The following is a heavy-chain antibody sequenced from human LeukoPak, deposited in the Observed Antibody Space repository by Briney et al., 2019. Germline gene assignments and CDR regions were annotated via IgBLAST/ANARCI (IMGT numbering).Heavy chain of an antibody. Sequence: GGSLRLSCAASGFTFSSYAMSWVRQAPGKGLEWVSGISGSGGATYYAGSVQGRFTMSRDNSKNTLYLQMNSLRAEDTTVYYCVRACSSTSCFFDYWGQGTLVTVSS. V-gene: IGHV3-23*01. CDR1: GFTFSSYA. CDR3: VRACSSTSCFFDY. CDR2: ISGSGGAT. J-gene: IGHJ4*02. D-gene: IGHD2-2*01.